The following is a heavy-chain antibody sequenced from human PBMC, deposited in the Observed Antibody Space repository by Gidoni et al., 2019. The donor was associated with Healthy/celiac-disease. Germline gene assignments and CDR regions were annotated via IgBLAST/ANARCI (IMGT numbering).Heavy chain of an antibody. V-gene: IGHV3-30*18. CDR3: AKSVSTYYYAPLDY. Sequence: GRSLRLSCAASGFTFSSYGMHWVRQAPGKGLEWVAVISYDGSNKYYADSVKGRFTISRDNSKNTLYLQMNSLRAEDTAVYYCAKSVSTYYYAPLDYWGQGTLVTVSS. D-gene: IGHD3-10*01. J-gene: IGHJ4*02. CDR1: GFTFSSYG. CDR2: ISYDGSNK.